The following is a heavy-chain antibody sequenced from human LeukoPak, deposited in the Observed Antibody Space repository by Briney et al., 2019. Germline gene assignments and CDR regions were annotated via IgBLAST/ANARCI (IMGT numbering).Heavy chain of an antibody. CDR1: GFTFSSHW. D-gene: IGHD3-22*01. CDR3: ARDRYYYDSSGSCFDY. Sequence: GGSLRLSCAASGFTFSSHWMHWVRQAPGKGLVWVSFINNDGRVTRYADSVKGRFTISRDNAKNTVYLQMNSLRAEDTAVYYCARDRYYYDSSGSCFDYWGQGTLVTVSS. V-gene: IGHV3-74*01. CDR2: INNDGRVT. J-gene: IGHJ4*02.